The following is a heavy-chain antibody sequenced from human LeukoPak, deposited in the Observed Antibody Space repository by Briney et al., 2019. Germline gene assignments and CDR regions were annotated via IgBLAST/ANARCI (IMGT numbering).Heavy chain of an antibody. J-gene: IGHJ4*02. V-gene: IGHV3-33*06. Sequence: GGSLRLSCAASGFTFSSYGMHWVRQAPGKGLEWVAVIWYGGSNKYYADSVKGRFTISRDNSKNTLYLQMNSLRVEDTAIYYCAKVVGGNSDYWGQGTLVTVSS. CDR1: GFTFSSYG. CDR3: AKVVGGNSDY. D-gene: IGHD4-23*01. CDR2: IWYGGSNK.